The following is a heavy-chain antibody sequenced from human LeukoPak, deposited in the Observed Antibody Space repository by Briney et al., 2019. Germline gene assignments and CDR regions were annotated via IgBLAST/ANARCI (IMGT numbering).Heavy chain of an antibody. Sequence: ASVKVSCKVSGYTLTELSMHWVRQAPGKGLEWMGGFDPEDGETIYAQKFQGRVTMTEDTSTDTAYMELSSLRSEDTAVYYCATFTTTYYYDSSGYYPDRGQGTLVTVSS. J-gene: IGHJ4*02. CDR1: GYTLTELS. V-gene: IGHV1-24*01. D-gene: IGHD3-22*01. CDR3: ATFTTTYYYDSSGYYPD. CDR2: FDPEDGET.